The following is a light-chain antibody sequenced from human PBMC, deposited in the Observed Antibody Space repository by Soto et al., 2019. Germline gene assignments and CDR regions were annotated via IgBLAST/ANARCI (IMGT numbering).Light chain of an antibody. CDR3: QQRSNGPLT. Sequence: SVLTHSPATLSLSPAERGTLFGRASQSVSSYFAWYQQKPGQAPRLLIYDASNRATGIPARFSGSGSGTDFTLTISSLEPEDFAVYYCQQRSNGPLTFGQGTRLEIK. J-gene: IGKJ5*01. CDR2: DAS. CDR1: QSVSSY. V-gene: IGKV3-11*01.